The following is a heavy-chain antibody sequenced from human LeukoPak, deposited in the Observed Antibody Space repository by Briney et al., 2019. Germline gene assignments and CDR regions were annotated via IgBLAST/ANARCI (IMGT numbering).Heavy chain of an antibody. CDR2: ISGGGDNT. D-gene: IGHD4-17*01. CDR3: AKTTSDYGDYRTY. J-gene: IGHJ4*02. CDR1: GFTFSNYA. V-gene: IGHV3-23*01. Sequence: GGSLRLSCSVFGFTFSNYAMHWVRQAPGKGLEWVSTISGGGDNTYYADSVRGRFTISRDNSNNTLYLQMTSLRAGDTAVYYCAKTTSDYGDYRTYWGLGTQVTVSS.